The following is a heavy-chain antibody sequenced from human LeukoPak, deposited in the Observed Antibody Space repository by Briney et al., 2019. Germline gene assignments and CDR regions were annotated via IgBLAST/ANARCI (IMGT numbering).Heavy chain of an antibody. V-gene: IGHV5-51*01. J-gene: IGHJ6*03. D-gene: IGHD2-21*01. CDR1: GYSFTSYW. Sequence: GESLKISCKGSGYSFTSYWIGWVRQMPGKGLEWMGIIYPGDFDTRYSPSFQGQVTISADKSISTAYLQWSSLKASDTAMYYCARQAPPPVVAYYYYYYYMDVWGKGTTVTVSS. CDR3: ARQAPPPVVAYYYYYYYMDV. CDR2: IYPGDFDT.